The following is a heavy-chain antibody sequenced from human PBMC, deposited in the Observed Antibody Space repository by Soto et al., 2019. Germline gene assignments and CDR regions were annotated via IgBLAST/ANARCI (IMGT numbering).Heavy chain of an antibody. D-gene: IGHD4-17*01. J-gene: IGHJ4*02. CDR2: INHSGST. Sequence: SETLSLTCAVYGGSFSGYYWSWIRQPPGKGLEWIGEINHSGSTNYNPSLKSRVTISVDTSKNQFSLKLSSVTAADTAVYYCARSRYGAKKYFDYWGQGTLVTVS. V-gene: IGHV4-34*01. CDR3: ARSRYGAKKYFDY. CDR1: GGSFSGYY.